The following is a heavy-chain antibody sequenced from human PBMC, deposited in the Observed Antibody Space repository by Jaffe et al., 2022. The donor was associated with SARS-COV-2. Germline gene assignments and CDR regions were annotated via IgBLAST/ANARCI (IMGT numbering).Heavy chain of an antibody. CDR1: GFSFSGYS. CDR2: ISYDGNKK. Sequence: QVQLVESGGGVVQPGRSLRLSCAASGFSFSGYSMHWVRQAPGKGLEWVALISYDGNKKYYADSVKGRFTISRDDSQHTLYLQMNSLRTEDTAVYYCAKGYSYSDDWGQGTLVTVSS. J-gene: IGHJ4*02. V-gene: IGHV3-30*18. CDR3: AKGYSYSDD. D-gene: IGHD2-15*01.